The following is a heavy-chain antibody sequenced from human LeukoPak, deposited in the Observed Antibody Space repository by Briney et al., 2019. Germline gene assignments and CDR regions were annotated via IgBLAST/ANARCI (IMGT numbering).Heavy chain of an antibody. Sequence: GGSLRLSCAASGFTFSSYEMNWVRQAPGKGLEGVSYISSSGSTIFYADSVKGRFTISRNNAKNSLYLQMNSLRAEDTAVYYCARELYDSSGYYPNDAFDIWGQGTMVTVSS. V-gene: IGHV3-48*03. D-gene: IGHD3-22*01. CDR3: ARELYDSSGYYPNDAFDI. J-gene: IGHJ3*02. CDR2: ISSSGSTI. CDR1: GFTFSSYE.